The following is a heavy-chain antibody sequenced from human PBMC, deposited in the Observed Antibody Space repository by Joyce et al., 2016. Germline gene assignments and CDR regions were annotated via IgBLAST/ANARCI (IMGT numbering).Heavy chain of an antibody. V-gene: IGHV3-21*01. CDR3: ARYSYCTTGVCSFDY. CDR2: ISASSNYI. D-gene: IGHD2-8*01. Sequence: EVQLVESGGGLVKPGGSLRLSCAASGFTFRSYSVHWGRQAPGKGLEWVSSISASSNYINYADSVKGRFTISRDNAKNSLSLQMNSLRADDTAVYYCARYSYCTTGVCSFDYWGQGTLVTVSS. J-gene: IGHJ4*02. CDR1: GFTFRSYS.